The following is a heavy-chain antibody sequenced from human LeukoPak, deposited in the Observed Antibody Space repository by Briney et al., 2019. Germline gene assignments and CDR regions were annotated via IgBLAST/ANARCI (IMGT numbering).Heavy chain of an antibody. D-gene: IGHD5-24*01. CDR1: GFTFSSYA. CDR2: ISSSSSYI. CDR3: AREGDGYNSPIDY. J-gene: IGHJ4*02. Sequence: GGSLRLSCAASGFTFSSYAMSWVRQAPGKGLEWVSSISSSSSYIYNADSVKGRFTISRDNAKNSLSLQMNSLRAEDTAVYYCAREGDGYNSPIDYWGQGTLVTVSS. V-gene: IGHV3-21*01.